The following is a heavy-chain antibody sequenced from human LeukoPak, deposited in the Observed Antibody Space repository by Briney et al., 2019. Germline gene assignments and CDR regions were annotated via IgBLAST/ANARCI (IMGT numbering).Heavy chain of an antibody. D-gene: IGHD2-15*01. V-gene: IGHV3-30*02. J-gene: IGHJ4*02. Sequence: GGSLRLSCAASGFTFSDYAMHWVRQAPGKGLEWVAFIRYDGSNKYYADSVKGRFTISRDNAKNSLYLQMNSLRAEDTAVYYCAKDLQVGGSLAPDYWGQGTLVTVSS. CDR1: GFTFSDYA. CDR2: IRYDGSNK. CDR3: AKDLQVGGSLAPDY.